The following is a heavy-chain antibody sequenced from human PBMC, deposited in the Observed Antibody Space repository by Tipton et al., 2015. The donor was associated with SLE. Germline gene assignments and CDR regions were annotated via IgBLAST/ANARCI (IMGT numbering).Heavy chain of an antibody. CDR2: IFTIGTT. V-gene: IGHV4-61*02. Sequence: TLSLTCTVSGGSIRSGSYYWTWIRQPAGTGLEWIGRIFTIGTTSYNPPLKSRVTISLDTSKNQFSLKLSSVTAADTAVYFCATSVYSSNYFGSFDLWGQGTMVTVSS. CDR3: ATSVYSSNYFGSFDL. D-gene: IGHD6-13*01. J-gene: IGHJ3*01. CDR1: GGSIRSGSYY.